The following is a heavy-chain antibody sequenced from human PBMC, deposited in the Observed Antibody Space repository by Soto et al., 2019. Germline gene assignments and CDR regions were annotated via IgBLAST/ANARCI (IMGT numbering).Heavy chain of an antibody. Sequence: SETLSLTCTVSGGSISSYYWSWIRQPPGKGLEWIGYIYYSGSTNYNPSLKSRVTISVDTSKNQFSLKLSSVTAADTAVYYCARGQNYYGSGSYSAWFDPCGQGTLVTVST. CDR1: GGSISSYY. V-gene: IGHV4-59*01. CDR3: ARGQNYYGSGSYSAWFDP. D-gene: IGHD3-10*01. J-gene: IGHJ5*02. CDR2: IYYSGST.